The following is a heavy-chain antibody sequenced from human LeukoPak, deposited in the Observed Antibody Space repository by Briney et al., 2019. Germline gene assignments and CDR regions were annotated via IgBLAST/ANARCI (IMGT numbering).Heavy chain of an antibody. CDR3: AKSRVAFGGVIVMVDY. J-gene: IGHJ4*02. V-gene: IGHV3-23*01. CDR1: GFNVSSNR. CDR2: ISGSGGST. D-gene: IGHD3-16*02. Sequence: GGSLRLSCADSGFNVSSNRINWVRQAPGKGLDWVSAISGSGGSTYYADSVKGRFTISRDNSKNTLYLQMNSLRAEDTAVYYCAKSRVAFGGVIVMVDYWGQGTLVTVSS.